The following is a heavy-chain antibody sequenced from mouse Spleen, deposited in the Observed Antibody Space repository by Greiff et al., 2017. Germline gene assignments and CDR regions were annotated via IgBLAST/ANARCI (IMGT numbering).Heavy chain of an antibody. CDR1: GYTFTDYY. CDR2: IYPGSGNT. J-gene: IGHJ3*01. D-gene: IGHD2-10*02. Sequence: VQLQQSGAELVRPGASVKLSCKASGYTFTDYYINWVKQRPGQGLEWIARIYPGSGNTYYNEKFKGKATLTAEKSSSTAYMQLSSLTSEDSAVYFCAREGYGNSPFAYWGQGTLVTVSA. CDR3: AREGYGNSPFAY. V-gene: IGHV1-76*01.